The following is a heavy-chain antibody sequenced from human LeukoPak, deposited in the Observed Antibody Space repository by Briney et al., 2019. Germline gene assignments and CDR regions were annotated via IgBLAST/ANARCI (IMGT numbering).Heavy chain of an antibody. CDR3: ATLDMDCSGGSCPFDY. Sequence: SVKVSCKASGGTFSSYAISWVRQAPGQGLEWMGRIIPILGIANYAQKFQGRVTITADKSTSTAYMELSSLRSEDTAVYYCATLDMDCSGGSCPFDYWGQGTLVTVSS. D-gene: IGHD2-15*01. CDR1: GGTFSSYA. J-gene: IGHJ4*02. CDR2: IIPILGIA. V-gene: IGHV1-69*04.